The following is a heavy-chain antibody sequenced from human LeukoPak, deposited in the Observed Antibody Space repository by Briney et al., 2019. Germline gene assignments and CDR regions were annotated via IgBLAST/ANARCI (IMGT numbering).Heavy chain of an antibody. CDR2: ISGSGGST. CDR1: GFTFSTYA. V-gene: IGHV3-23*01. CDR3: AKAVTVTYYYYYYMDV. J-gene: IGHJ6*03. Sequence: GSLRLSCAASGFTFSTYAMTWVRQAPGKGLEWVSAISGSGGSTYYADSVKGRFTISRDNSKNTLYLQMNSLRAEDTAVYYCAKAVTVTYYYYYYMDVWGKGTTVTVSS. D-gene: IGHD4-17*01.